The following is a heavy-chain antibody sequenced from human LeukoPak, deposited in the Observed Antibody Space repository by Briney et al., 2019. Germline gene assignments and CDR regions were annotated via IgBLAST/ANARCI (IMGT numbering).Heavy chain of an antibody. D-gene: IGHD4-17*01. J-gene: IGHJ5*02. CDR1: GGSISSYY. V-gene: IGHV4-59*01. CDR3: AKGGVYGDYVGDWFDP. CDR2: IYYSGST. Sequence: PSETLSLTCTVPGGSISSYYWSWIRQPPGKGLEWIGYIYYSGSTKYNPSLRSRVTVSVDTSNNQFSLKLSSVTHADTAVYYCAKGGVYGDYVGDWFDPWGQGTLVTVSS.